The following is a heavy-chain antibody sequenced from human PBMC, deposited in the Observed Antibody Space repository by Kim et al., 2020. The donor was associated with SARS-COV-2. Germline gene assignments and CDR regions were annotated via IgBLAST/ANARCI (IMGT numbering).Heavy chain of an antibody. D-gene: IGHD1-26*01. V-gene: IGHV4-59*01. Sequence: SETLSLTCTVSGGSISSYYWSWIRQPPGKGLEWIGYIYYSGRTNYNPSLKSRVTISVDTSKNQFSLKLTSVTAADTAVYYCARDSGSYNYGMDVWGQGTTGTVS. CDR2: IYYSGRT. CDR3: ARDSGSYNYGMDV. J-gene: IGHJ6*02. CDR1: GGSISSYY.